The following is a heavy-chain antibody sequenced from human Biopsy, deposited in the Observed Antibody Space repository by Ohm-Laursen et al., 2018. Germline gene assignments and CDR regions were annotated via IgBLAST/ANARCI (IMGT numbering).Heavy chain of an antibody. J-gene: IGHJ2*01. CDR3: ARHAPSYSGSYWRYFDL. Sequence: TLSLTWVVSGGSISSYYWSWIRQPPGEGLEWIGYIYYTGSTNYNPSLKSRVTISVDTSMNHLSLRLTSVTAADTAVYYCARHAPSYSGSYWRYFDLWGRGTLVTVSS. CDR2: IYYTGST. V-gene: IGHV4-59*08. CDR1: GGSISSYY. D-gene: IGHD1-26*01.